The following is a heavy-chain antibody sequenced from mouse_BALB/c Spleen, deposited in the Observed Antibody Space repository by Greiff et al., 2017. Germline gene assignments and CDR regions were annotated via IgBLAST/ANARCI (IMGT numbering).Heavy chain of an antibody. D-gene: IGHD2-3*01. Sequence: EVKLMESGGGLVQPGGSLKLSCAASGFTFSSYGMSWVRQTPDKRLELVATINSNGGSTYYPDSVKGRFTISRDNAKNTLYLQMSSLKSEDTAMYYCARSIYDGYCGFAYWGQGTLVTVSA. CDR1: GFTFSSYG. V-gene: IGHV5-6-3*01. J-gene: IGHJ3*01. CDR2: INSNGGST. CDR3: ARSIYDGYCGFAY.